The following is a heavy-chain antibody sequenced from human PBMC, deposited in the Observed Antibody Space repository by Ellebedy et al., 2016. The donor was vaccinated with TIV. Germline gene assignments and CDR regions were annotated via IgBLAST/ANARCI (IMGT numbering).Heavy chain of an antibody. Sequence: SETLSLTCAVSGGSISSSSYCWGWVRRPPGKGLEWIGTNHYSGTTYYNSSLKSRVTMSVDTSKSQLSLKLRSVTAADTAMYYCARVWVATPRNYYYYMDVWGKGTTVTVSS. CDR3: ARVWVATPRNYYYYMDV. V-gene: IGHV4-39*07. CDR1: GGSISSSSYC. J-gene: IGHJ6*03. D-gene: IGHD4-23*01. CDR2: NHYSGTT.